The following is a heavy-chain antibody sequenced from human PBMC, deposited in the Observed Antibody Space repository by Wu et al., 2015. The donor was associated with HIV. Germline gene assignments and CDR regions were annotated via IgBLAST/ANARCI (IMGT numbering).Heavy chain of an antibody. CDR1: GGTFSSYA. J-gene: IGHJ3*02. CDR3: ARDLRPYGDLDI. D-gene: IGHD4-17*01. V-gene: IGHV1-69*05. CDR2: IIPIFGTA. Sequence: VKVVQSGAEVKKPGSSVKVSCKASGGTFSSYAISWVRQAPGQGLEWMGGIIPIFGTANYAQKLQGRVTMTTDTSTSTAYMELRSLRSDDTAVYYCARDLRPYGDLDIWGQGTMVTVSS.